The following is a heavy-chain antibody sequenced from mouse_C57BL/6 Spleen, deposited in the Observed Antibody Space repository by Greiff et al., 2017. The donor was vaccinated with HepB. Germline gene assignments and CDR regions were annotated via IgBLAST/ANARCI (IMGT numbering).Heavy chain of an antibody. V-gene: IGHV1-69*01. Sequence: QVQLQQPGAELVMPGASVKLSCKASGYTFTSYWMHWVKQRPGQGLEWIGEIDPSDSYTNYNQKFKGKSTLTVDKSSSTAYMQLSSLTSEDSAVYYCARGLDGGYDYWGQGTTLTVSS. CDR2: IDPSDSYT. D-gene: IGHD1-1*02. CDR1: GYTFTSYW. CDR3: ARGLDGGYDY. J-gene: IGHJ2*01.